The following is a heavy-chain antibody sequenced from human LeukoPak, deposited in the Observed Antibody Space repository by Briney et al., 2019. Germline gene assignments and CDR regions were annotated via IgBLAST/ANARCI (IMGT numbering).Heavy chain of an antibody. CDR3: ARSRGYSGYPYYYYYYGMDV. CDR1: GGSISSYY. CDR2: IYYSGST. J-gene: IGHJ6*02. D-gene: IGHD5-12*01. Sequence: SETLSLTCTVSGGSISSYYWSWIRQPPGKGLEWIGYIYYSGSTNYNPSLKSRVTISVDTFKNQFSLKLSSVTAADTAVYYCARSRGYSGYPYYYYYYGMDVWGQGTTVTVSS. V-gene: IGHV4-59*01.